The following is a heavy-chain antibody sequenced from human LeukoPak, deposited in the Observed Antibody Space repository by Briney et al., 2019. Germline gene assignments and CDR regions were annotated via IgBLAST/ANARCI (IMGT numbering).Heavy chain of an antibody. CDR1: GFTFSSYA. Sequence: GRSLRLSCAASGFTFSSYAMHWVRQAPGKGLEWVAVISYDGSNKYYADSVKGRFTISRDNSKNTLYLQMNSLRAEDTAVYYCARTYSSSWIFDYWGQGTLVTVSS. J-gene: IGHJ4*02. CDR2: ISYDGSNK. CDR3: ARTYSSSWIFDY. D-gene: IGHD6-13*01. V-gene: IGHV3-30-3*01.